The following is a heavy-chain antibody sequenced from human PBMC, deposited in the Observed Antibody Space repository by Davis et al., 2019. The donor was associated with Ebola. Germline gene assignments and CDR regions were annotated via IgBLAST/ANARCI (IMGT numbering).Heavy chain of an antibody. CDR3: ARAQFPTTSDH. J-gene: IGHJ4*02. CDR2: INPHNGNT. D-gene: IGHD1-1*01. V-gene: IGHV1-18*04. Sequence: ASVKVSCKASGYTFTSYGITWVRQAPRQGLEWMGWINPHNGNTNYAQNVQGRVTMTTDTSTSTAYMEVGILRSDDTAVYYCARAQFPTTSDHWGQGTLVTVSS. CDR1: GYTFTSYG.